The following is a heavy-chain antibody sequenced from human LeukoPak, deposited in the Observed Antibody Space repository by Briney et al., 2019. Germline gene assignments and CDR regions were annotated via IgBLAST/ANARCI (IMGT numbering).Heavy chain of an antibody. V-gene: IGHV1-3*02. CDR1: GYTFTSYA. D-gene: IGHD5-18*01. Sequence: ASVKVSCQASGYTFTSYAMHWVRQAPGQRLEWMGWSNAGNGNTKYSQEFQGRVTITRDTSASTAYMELSSLRAEDTAVYYCARARSSYGYGDAFDIWGQGTMVTVSS. CDR3: ARARSSYGYGDAFDI. J-gene: IGHJ3*02. CDR2: SNAGNGNT.